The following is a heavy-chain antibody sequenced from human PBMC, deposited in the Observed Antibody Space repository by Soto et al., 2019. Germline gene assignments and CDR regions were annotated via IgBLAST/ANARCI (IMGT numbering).Heavy chain of an antibody. CDR1: GGSISSYY. J-gene: IGHJ4*02. V-gene: IGHV4-4*07. Sequence: QVQLQESGPGLLKPSETLSLTCTVSGGSISSYYWSWIRQPAGKGLEWIGRIYTSGSTNYNPSLKSRVTRSVDTSKNQFSLKLSSVTAADTAVYYCARACSSNSCYDGFDYWGQGTLVTVSS. CDR3: ARACSSNSCYDGFDY. D-gene: IGHD2-2*01. CDR2: IYTSGST.